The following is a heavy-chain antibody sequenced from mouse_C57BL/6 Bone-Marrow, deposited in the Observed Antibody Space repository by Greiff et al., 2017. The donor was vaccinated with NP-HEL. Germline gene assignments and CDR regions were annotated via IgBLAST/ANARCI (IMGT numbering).Heavy chain of an antibody. V-gene: IGHV1-55*01. CDR3: ARYYGSSYRYFDV. CDR2: FYLGSGST. CDR1: GSTFTTSW. J-gene: IGHJ1*03. Sequence: VQLQQPGAELVKPGASVKMSCKVSGSTFTTSWLTWVKQRPGQGLEWIGDFYLGSGSTNYNEKFKSKATLTVDKSSSTAYMQLSSLTSEDSAVYYCARYYGSSYRYFDVWGTGTTVTVSS. D-gene: IGHD1-1*01.